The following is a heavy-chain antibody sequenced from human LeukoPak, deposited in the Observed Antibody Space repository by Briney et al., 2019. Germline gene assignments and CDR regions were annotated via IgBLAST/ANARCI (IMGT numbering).Heavy chain of an antibody. CDR1: GYTFINYA. CDR2: ISTYDGNT. V-gene: IGHV1-18*01. J-gene: IGHJ4*02. Sequence: ASVKVSCKTSGYTFINYAINLVRQAPGQGLEWMGWISTYDGNTDYAQNFQGRVTMTTDTSTSTAYMELGNLRSDDTAVYYCAREAGSGSYYMFDYWGQGTQVTVSS. CDR3: AREAGSGSYYMFDY. D-gene: IGHD3-10*01.